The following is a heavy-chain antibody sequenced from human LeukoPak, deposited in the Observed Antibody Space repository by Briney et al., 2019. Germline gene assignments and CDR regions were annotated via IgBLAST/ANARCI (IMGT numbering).Heavy chain of an antibody. J-gene: IGHJ4*02. V-gene: IGHV3-21*01. CDR2: ISSSSTYI. CDR1: GFTFNSYS. Sequence: GGSLRLSCAASGFTFNSYSMSWVRKAPGKGLEWVSSISSSSTYIYYADSVKGRFTISRDNAKNSLYLQMNSLRAEDTALYYCARADPYEDWGQGTLVTVSS. D-gene: IGHD3-3*01. CDR3: ARADPYED.